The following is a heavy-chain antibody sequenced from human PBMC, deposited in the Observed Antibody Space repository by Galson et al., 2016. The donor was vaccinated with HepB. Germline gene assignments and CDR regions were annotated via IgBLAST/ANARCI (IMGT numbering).Heavy chain of an antibody. J-gene: IGHJ6*02. V-gene: IGHV4-34*01. Sequence: SETLSLTCAVYSGSFSGYYWSWIRQSPGKGLEWIGEVNHGGTTNNNPSLKSRVTIPLDTSKNQFSLKLRSVTAADTAVYYCARATRGKGQYSSRFYYYGMDVWGQGTTVTVSS. D-gene: IGHD2-2*01. CDR2: VNHGGTT. CDR3: ARATRGKGQYSSRFYYYGMDV. CDR1: SGSFSGYY.